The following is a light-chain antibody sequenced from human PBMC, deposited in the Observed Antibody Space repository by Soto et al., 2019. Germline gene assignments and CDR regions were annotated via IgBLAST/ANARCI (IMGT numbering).Light chain of an antibody. CDR3: QQAKDFPLT. J-gene: IGKJ4*01. CDR2: GSS. CDR1: QAIDDW. Sequence: DSQMTQFPSSVSASVGDTVTITCRANQAIDDWLAWYQQKPGKAPKLLMYGSSTLPSGVPSHFSGSRSGTDFILTNTSLQAEDLATYFCQQAKDFPLTFGGGTKVEIK. V-gene: IGKV1-12*01.